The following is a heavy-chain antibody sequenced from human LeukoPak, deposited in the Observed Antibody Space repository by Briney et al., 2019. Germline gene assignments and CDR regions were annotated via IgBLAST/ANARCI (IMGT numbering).Heavy chain of an antibody. V-gene: IGHV3-15*01. CDR2: IQSKTDGGTT. CDR3: TTWSSQFDY. D-gene: IGHD6-6*01. J-gene: IGHJ4*02. Sequence: TGGSLRLSCAASGFTFSDTWMTWVRQAPGKGLECVGFIQSKTDGGTTDSATPVKGRFTVSRDDSKNTLYLQMNSLKTEDTAVYYCTTWSSQFDYWGQGTLVTLFS. CDR1: GFTFSDTW.